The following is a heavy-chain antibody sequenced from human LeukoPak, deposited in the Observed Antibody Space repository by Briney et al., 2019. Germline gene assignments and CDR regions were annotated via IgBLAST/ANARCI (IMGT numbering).Heavy chain of an antibody. CDR2: ISSSGSTI. Sequence: PGGSLRLSCAASGFTFSSYEMNWVRQAPGKGLEWVSYISSSGSTIYYADSVKGRFTISRDNAKNSLYLQMNSLRAEDTAVYYCARDVYSSSWYSWLDPWGQGTLVTVSS. CDR1: GFTFSSYE. CDR3: ARDVYSSSWYSWLDP. D-gene: IGHD6-13*01. V-gene: IGHV3-48*03. J-gene: IGHJ5*02.